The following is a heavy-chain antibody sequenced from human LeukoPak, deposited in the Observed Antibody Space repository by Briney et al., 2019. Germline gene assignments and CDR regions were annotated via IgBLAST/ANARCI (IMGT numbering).Heavy chain of an antibody. J-gene: IGHJ4*02. CDR2: ISYDGSHK. D-gene: IGHD6-19*01. Sequence: PGGSLRLSCAASGFTFSSYGMHWVRQAPGKGLEWVAVISYDGSHKYYADSVKGRFTISRDNSKNTLYLQINSLRAEDTAVYYCARTYSSSWYSIDYWGQGTLVTVSS. CDR1: GFTFSSYG. V-gene: IGHV3-30*03. CDR3: ARTYSSSWYSIDY.